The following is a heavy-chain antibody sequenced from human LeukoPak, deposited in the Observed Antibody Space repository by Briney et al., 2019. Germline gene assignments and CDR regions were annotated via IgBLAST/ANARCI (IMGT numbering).Heavy chain of an antibody. J-gene: IGHJ4*02. Sequence: PGGSLRLSCAASGFTFSSYGMHWVRQAPGKGLEWVAVISYDGSNKYYADSVKGRFTISRDNSKNTLYLQMNSLRAEDTAVYYCASQDYYYDSSGYLTDYWVQGTLVTVSS. D-gene: IGHD3-22*01. CDR1: GFTFSSYG. V-gene: IGHV3-30*03. CDR3: ASQDYYYDSSGYLTDY. CDR2: ISYDGSNK.